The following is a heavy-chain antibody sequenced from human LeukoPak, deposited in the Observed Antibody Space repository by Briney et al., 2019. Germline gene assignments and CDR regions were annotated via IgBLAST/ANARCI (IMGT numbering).Heavy chain of an antibody. CDR2: ISYDGSNK. V-gene: IGHV3-30*18. J-gene: IGHJ5*02. D-gene: IGHD1-14*01. CDR3: AKNHWSSGMSADP. CDR1: GLTFSSYG. Sequence: PGGSLRLSCAASGLTFSSYGMHWVRQAPGKGLEWVAAISYDGSNKYYADSVKGRFTISRDNSKNTLYLQMNSLRAEDTAVYYCAKNHWSSGMSADPWGQGTLVTVSS.